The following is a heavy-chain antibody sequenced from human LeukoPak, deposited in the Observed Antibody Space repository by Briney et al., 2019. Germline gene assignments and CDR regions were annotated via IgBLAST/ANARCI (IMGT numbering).Heavy chain of an antibody. CDR1: GFTFSSYA. J-gene: IGHJ5*02. CDR3: AKDSLVLWSGELFS. D-gene: IGHD1-14*01. Sequence: GGSLRLSCAASGFTFSSYAMSWVRQAPGKGLEWVSGISGNGASTFYADSVQGRFTISRDNSRNTVFLQMNSLRVDDTAVYYCAKDSLVLWSGELFSWGQGTLATVSS. CDR2: ISGNGAST. V-gene: IGHV3-23*01.